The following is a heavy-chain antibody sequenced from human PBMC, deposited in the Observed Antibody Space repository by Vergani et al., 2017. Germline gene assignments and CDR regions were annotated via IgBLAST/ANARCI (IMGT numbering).Heavy chain of an antibody. Sequence: EVQLVESGGGLVQPGGSLRLSCAASGFTFSSYWMHWVRQAPGKGLVWVSRINSDGSSTSYADSVKGRFTISRDNAKNTLYLQMNSLRAEDTAVYYCATNRLNDYGGNFPPGHDAFDIWGQGTMVTVSS. D-gene: IGHD4-23*01. CDR2: INSDGSST. V-gene: IGHV3-74*01. CDR1: GFTFSSYW. CDR3: ATNRLNDYGGNFPPGHDAFDI. J-gene: IGHJ3*02.